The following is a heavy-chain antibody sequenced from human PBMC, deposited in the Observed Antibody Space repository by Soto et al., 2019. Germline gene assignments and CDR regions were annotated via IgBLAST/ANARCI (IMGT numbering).Heavy chain of an antibody. Sequence: ASVKVSCKASGYTFTGYYMHWVRQAPGQGLEWMGWINPNSGGTNYAQKFQGWVTMTRDTSISKAYMELSRLRSDDTAVYYCARDTGSEVATAEYYYYGMDVWGQGTTVTVSS. D-gene: IGHD5-12*01. V-gene: IGHV1-2*04. CDR1: GYTFTGYY. J-gene: IGHJ6*02. CDR2: INPNSGGT. CDR3: ARDTGSEVATAEYYYYGMDV.